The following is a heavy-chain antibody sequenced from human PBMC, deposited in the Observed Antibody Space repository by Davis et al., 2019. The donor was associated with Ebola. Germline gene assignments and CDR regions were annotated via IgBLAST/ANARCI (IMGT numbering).Heavy chain of an antibody. V-gene: IGHV3-7*01. CDR3: ARYDSSGYYPHYYFDY. J-gene: IGHJ4*02. CDR2: IKQDGSEK. D-gene: IGHD3-22*01. CDR1: GFTFSRYW. Sequence: GESLKISCAASGFTFSRYWMSWVRQAPGKGLEWVANIKQDGSEKYYVDSVKGRFTISRDNAKNSLYLQMNSLRAEDTAVYYCARYDSSGYYPHYYFDYWGQGTLVTVSS.